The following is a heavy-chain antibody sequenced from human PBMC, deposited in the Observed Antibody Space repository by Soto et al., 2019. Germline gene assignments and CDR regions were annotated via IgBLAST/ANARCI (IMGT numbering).Heavy chain of an antibody. CDR2: ISAYNGNT. D-gene: IGHD6-19*01. Sequence: ASVKVSCKASGYTFTSYVISWVRQAPGQGLEWMGWISAYNGNTNYAQKLQGRVTMTRNTSISTAYMELSSLRSEDTAVYYCARGKGRWLHSRDAFDIWGQGTMVTVSS. CDR3: ARGKGRWLHSRDAFDI. CDR1: GYTFTSYV. J-gene: IGHJ3*02. V-gene: IGHV1-18*01.